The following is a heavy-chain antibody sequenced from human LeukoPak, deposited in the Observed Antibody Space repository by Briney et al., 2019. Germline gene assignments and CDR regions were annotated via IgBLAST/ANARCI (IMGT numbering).Heavy chain of an antibody. J-gene: IGHJ4*02. V-gene: IGHV3-30*04. CDR2: ISYDGRNK. D-gene: IGHD6-13*01. CDR3: ARDHVIAAAGTFDY. Sequence: PGGSLRLSCAASGFAFSSYAMHWVRQAPGKGVEWGAVISYDGRNKYYADSVKGGFTISRDNSKNTLYLQMNSLRAEDTAVYYCARDHVIAAAGTFDYWGQGTLVTVSS. CDR1: GFAFSSYA.